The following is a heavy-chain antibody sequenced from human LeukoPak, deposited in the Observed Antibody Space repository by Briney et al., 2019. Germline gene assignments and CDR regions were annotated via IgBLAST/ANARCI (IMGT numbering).Heavy chain of an antibody. Sequence: NTSETLSLTCAVYGGSFSGYYWSWIRQPPGKGLEWIGEINHSGSTNYNPSLKSRVTISVDTSKNQFSLKLSSVTAADTAVYYCARRRAGLRRDLWFDPWGQGTLVTVSS. CDR3: ARRRAGLRRDLWFDP. CDR1: GGSFSGYY. J-gene: IGHJ5*02. D-gene: IGHD2-15*01. CDR2: INHSGST. V-gene: IGHV4-34*01.